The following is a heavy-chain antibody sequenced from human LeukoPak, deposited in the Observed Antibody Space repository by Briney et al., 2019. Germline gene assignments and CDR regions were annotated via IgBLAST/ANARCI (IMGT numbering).Heavy chain of an antibody. D-gene: IGHD1-26*01. CDR2: IHYSGST. CDR3: ARDEAGSSGNWAFVY. V-gene: IGHV4-59*01. CDR1: GVSISGYY. J-gene: IGHJ4*02. Sequence: SETLTLTCSVSGVSISGYYWSWIRQPPGRRLEWIGFIHYSGSTSYNPSLESRVTISLDTSKNQFSLKLFSVTPADTAVYFCARDEAGSSGNWAFVYCGQRILVTVSS.